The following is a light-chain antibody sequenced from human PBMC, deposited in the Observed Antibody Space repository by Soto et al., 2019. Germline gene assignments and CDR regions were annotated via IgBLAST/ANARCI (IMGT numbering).Light chain of an antibody. Sequence: DILMTQSTSSLSASVGDRVTITCLTSQSISIYLNWYKQKPEKSPNLLIYAASRLQSGVPSRFSGRGSGTDFTLTISSLQPEDFATYNCQQSYSIPPFFGQETKLEIK. V-gene: IGKV1-39*01. CDR3: QQSYSIPPF. CDR1: QSISIY. CDR2: AAS. J-gene: IGKJ2*01.